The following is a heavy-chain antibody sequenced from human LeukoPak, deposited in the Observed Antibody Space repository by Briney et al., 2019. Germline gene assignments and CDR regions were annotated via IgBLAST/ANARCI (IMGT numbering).Heavy chain of an antibody. CDR1: GGTFSSYA. J-gene: IGHJ6*03. Sequence: GASVKVSCKASGGTFSSYAISWVRQAPGQGLEWMGGIIPIFGTANYAQKFQGRVTITTDESTSTAYMELSSLRSGDTAVYYCARSSSIVGATTVRYYYYYYMDVWGKGTTVTVSS. V-gene: IGHV1-69*05. CDR2: IIPIFGTA. CDR3: ARSSSIVGATTVRYYYYYYMDV. D-gene: IGHD1-26*01.